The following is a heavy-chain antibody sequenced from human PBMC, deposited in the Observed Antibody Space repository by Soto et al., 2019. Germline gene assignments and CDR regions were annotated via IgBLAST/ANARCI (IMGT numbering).Heavy chain of an antibody. V-gene: IGHV3-30-3*01. CDR3: ARDSIAARRTLNWFDP. D-gene: IGHD6-6*01. Sequence: GSLRLSCAASGFTFSSYAMHWVRQAPGKGLEWVAVISYDGSNKYYADSVKGRFTISRDNSKNTLYLQMNSLRAEDTAVYYCARDSIAARRTLNWFDPWGQGTLVTVSS. J-gene: IGHJ5*02. CDR1: GFTFSSYA. CDR2: ISYDGSNK.